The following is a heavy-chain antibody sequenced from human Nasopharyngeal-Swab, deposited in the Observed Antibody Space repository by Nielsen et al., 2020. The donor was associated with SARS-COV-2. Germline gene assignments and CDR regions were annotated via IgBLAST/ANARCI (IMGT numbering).Heavy chain of an antibody. Sequence: GESLKISCAASGFTFSSYSMHWVRQAPGTGLEWVAVISYDGSNKYYADSVKGRFTISRDNSKNTLYLQMNSLRAEDTAVYYCARGGAVVVVNSDYYFDYWGQGTLVTVSS. D-gene: IGHD3-22*01. V-gene: IGHV3-30*04. CDR2: ISYDGSNK. CDR1: GFTFSSYS. J-gene: IGHJ4*02. CDR3: ARGGAVVVVNSDYYFDY.